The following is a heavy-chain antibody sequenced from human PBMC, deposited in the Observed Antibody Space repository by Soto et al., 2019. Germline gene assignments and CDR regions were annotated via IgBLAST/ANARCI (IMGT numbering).Heavy chain of an antibody. J-gene: IGHJ4*02. Sequence: QVQLMQSGAEVKKPGASVKVSCKASGDTFTDYYIHWVRQAPGQGLEWMGTVNPSGGHTIYAQHFLGRVTMTRDTSTSTLCMELTSLTSDDTAMYYCARGGHVVVVTAALDYWGQGTLVTVSS. CDR2: VNPSGGHT. CDR1: GDTFTDYY. D-gene: IGHD2-21*02. V-gene: IGHV1-46*01. CDR3: ARGGHVVVVTAALDY.